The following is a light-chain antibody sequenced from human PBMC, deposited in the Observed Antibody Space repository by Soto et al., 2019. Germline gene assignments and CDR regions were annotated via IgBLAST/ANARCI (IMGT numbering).Light chain of an antibody. CDR1: RSVINN. J-gene: IGKJ5*01. CDR3: QQYHDWPPIT. Sequence: EIVMAQSPATLSVSPGEGATLSCRASRSVINNLAWYQQKPGQAPRLLIYGASTRATGIPARFSGSGSGTEFTLTISSLQSEDFVVYYCQQYHDWPPITFGQGTRLEIK. V-gene: IGKV3-15*01. CDR2: GAS.